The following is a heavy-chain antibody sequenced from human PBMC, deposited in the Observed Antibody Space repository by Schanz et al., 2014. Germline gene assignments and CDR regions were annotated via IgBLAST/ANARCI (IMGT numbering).Heavy chain of an antibody. CDR2: IATSSSTR. J-gene: IGHJ1*01. V-gene: IGHV3-48*01. CDR3: ASGVHVSSLQKGLQF. Sequence: EVQLVESGGGLVQPGRSLRLSCTASGFDFNSYSMNWVRQVPGKGLEWLSYIATSSSTRHYADSVKGRVTISRDNAKNSVSLQMRRLRVEDTAVYYCASGVHVSSLQKGLQFWGRGTLVIVSS. CDR1: GFDFNSYS. D-gene: IGHD3-10*01.